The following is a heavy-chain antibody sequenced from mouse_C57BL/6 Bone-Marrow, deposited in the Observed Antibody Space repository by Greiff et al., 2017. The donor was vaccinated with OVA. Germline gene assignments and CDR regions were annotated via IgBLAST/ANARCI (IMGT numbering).Heavy chain of an antibody. Sequence: EVNLVESGGGLVKPGGSLKLSCAASGFTFSDYGMHWVRQAPEKGLEWVAYISSGSSTIYYADTVKGRFTISRDNAKNTLFLQMTSLRSEDTAMYYCARTYYGSSHWYFDVWGTGTTVTVSS. V-gene: IGHV5-17*01. CDR2: ISSGSSTI. J-gene: IGHJ1*03. CDR1: GFTFSDYG. D-gene: IGHD1-1*01. CDR3: ARTYYGSSHWYFDV.